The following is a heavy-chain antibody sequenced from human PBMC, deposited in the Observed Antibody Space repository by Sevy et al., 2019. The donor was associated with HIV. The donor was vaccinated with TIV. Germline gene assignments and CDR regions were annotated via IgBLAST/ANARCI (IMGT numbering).Heavy chain of an antibody. CDR1: GGSFSGYY. CDR3: ARHCPGRGCYHAFDI. J-gene: IGHJ3*02. CDR2: ITHSGGT. D-gene: IGHD2-8*02. Sequence: SETLSLTCAVYGGSFSGYYWSWIRQPPGKGLEWIGEITHSGGTNYNPSLKSRVTISVDTSKNQFSLRLNSVTAADTAVFYCARHCPGRGCYHAFDIWGQGTMVTVSS. V-gene: IGHV4-34*01.